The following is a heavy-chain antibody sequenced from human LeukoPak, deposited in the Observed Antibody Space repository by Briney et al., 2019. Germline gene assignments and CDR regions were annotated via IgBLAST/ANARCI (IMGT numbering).Heavy chain of an antibody. CDR3: ASHPFYDSRAYYAYYFDT. Sequence: SETLSLTCTVSGGSISTSSYYWGWIRQPPGKGLEWIGSIHYSGSTYYNPSLKSRLTISVDTAKNHFSLKLSSVTAADTAVYFCASHPFYDSRAYYAYYFDTWGQGTLVTVSS. J-gene: IGHJ4*02. CDR2: IHYSGST. CDR1: GGSISTSSYY. D-gene: IGHD3-22*01. V-gene: IGHV4-39*02.